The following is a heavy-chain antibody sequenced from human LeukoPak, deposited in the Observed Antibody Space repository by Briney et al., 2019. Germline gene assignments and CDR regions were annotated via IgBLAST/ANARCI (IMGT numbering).Heavy chain of an antibody. J-gene: IGHJ4*02. V-gene: IGHV4-34*01. D-gene: IGHD3-3*01. CDR1: GGSISSYY. CDR2: INHSGST. Sequence: SETVSLTCTVSGGSISSYYWSWIRQPPGKGLEWIGEINHSGSTNYNPSLKSRVTISVDTSKNQFSLKLSSVTAADTAVYYCARRQSRRTQLKTYYDFWSGYLYYFDYWGQGTLVTVSS. CDR3: ARRQSRRTQLKTYYDFWSGYLYYFDY.